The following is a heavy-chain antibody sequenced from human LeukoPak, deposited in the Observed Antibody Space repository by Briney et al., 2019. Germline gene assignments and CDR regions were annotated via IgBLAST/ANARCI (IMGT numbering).Heavy chain of an antibody. V-gene: IGHV3-30*04. D-gene: IGHD6-19*01. CDR3: AREGASGWFPY. CDR2: ISNDGRNK. Sequence: GRSLRLSCAASGFTFTNYPMHWVRQAPGKGLVWVAVISNDGRNKDYADSVKGRFTISRDSSKNTLFLQMNSLTTEDTAVYYCAREGASGWFPYWGQGTLVTVSS. J-gene: IGHJ4*02. CDR1: GFTFTNYP.